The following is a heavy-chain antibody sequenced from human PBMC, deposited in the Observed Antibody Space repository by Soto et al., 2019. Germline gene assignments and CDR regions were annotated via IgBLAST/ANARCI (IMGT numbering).Heavy chain of an antibody. J-gene: IGHJ4*02. CDR3: ASYYYDSSGYYYVPGVY. CDR1: GGSISSSSYY. CDR2: ISYSGNT. V-gene: IGHV4-39*01. Sequence: PSETQSLTCTVSGGSISSSSYYWGWIRQPPGKGLEWIGSISYSGNTYYNPSLKSRVTISVDTSKNQFSLKLSSVTAADTAVYYCASYYYDSSGYYYVPGVYWGQGTLVTVSS. D-gene: IGHD3-22*01.